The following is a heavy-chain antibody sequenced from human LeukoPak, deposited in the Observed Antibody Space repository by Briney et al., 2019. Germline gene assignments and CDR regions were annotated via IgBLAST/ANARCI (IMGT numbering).Heavy chain of an antibody. Sequence: GGSLRLSCAASGFTFSSYAMSWVRQAPGKGLEWVPAISGSGGSTYYADSVKGRFTISRDNSKNTLYLQMNSLRAEDTAVYYCAKGEDVRYYDFWSGPFYYYGMDVWGQGTTVTVSS. V-gene: IGHV3-23*01. CDR2: ISGSGGST. D-gene: IGHD3-3*01. CDR1: GFTFSSYA. J-gene: IGHJ6*02. CDR3: AKGEDVRYYDFWSGPFYYYGMDV.